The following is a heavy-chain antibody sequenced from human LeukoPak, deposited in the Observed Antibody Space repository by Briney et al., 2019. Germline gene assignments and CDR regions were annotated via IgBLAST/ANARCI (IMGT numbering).Heavy chain of an antibody. V-gene: IGHV1-69*13. D-gene: IGHD3-22*01. J-gene: IGHJ4*02. Sequence: SVKVSCKASGGTFSGYAISWVRQAPGQGLEWMGGIIPIFGTANYAQKFQGRVTITADESTSTAYMELSSLRSEDTAVYYCARLRLSYYYDSSGYKATDYWGQGTLVTVSS. CDR3: ARLRLSYYYDSSGYKATDY. CDR2: IIPIFGTA. CDR1: GGTFSGYA.